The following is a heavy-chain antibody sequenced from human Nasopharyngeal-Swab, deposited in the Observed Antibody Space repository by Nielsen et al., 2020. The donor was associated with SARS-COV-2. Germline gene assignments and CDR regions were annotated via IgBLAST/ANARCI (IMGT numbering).Heavy chain of an antibody. J-gene: IGHJ4*02. Sequence: SETLSLTCAVSGGSISSSNWWSWVRQPPGKGLEWIGEINHSGSTNYNPSLKSRVTISVDTSKNQFSLKLSSVTAADTAVYYCARAGESHVVVVAATTPSFDYWGQGTLVTVSS. CDR3: ARAGESHVVVVAATTPSFDY. V-gene: IGHV4-4*02. CDR1: GGSISSSNW. D-gene: IGHD2-15*01. CDR2: INHSGST.